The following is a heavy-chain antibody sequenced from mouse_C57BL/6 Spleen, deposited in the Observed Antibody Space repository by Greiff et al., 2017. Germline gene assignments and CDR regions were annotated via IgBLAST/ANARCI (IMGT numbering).Heavy chain of an antibody. CDR2: ISDGGSYT. D-gene: IGHD2-4*01. CDR3: ARDRGLHYYAMDY. J-gene: IGHJ4*01. Sequence: VKLVESGGGLVKPGGSLKLSCAASGFTFSSYAMSWVRQTPEKRLEWVATISDGGSYTYYPDNVKGRFTISRDNAKNNLYLQMSHLKSEDTAMYYCARDRGLHYYAMDYWGQGTSVTVSS. CDR1: GFTFSSYA. V-gene: IGHV5-4*01.